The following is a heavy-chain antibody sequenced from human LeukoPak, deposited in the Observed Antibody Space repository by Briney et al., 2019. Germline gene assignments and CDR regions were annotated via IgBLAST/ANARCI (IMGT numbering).Heavy chain of an antibody. CDR1: GFTFSSYS. CDR3: ARASTSGYSGVDY. Sequence: GGSLRLSCAASGFTFSSYSMNWVRQAPGKGLEWVSYIGSSSSTIYYADSVKGRFTISRDNAKNSLYLQMNSLRAEDTAVYYCARASTSGYSGVDYWGQGTLVTVSS. J-gene: IGHJ4*02. CDR2: IGSSSSTI. V-gene: IGHV3-48*04. D-gene: IGHD3-22*01.